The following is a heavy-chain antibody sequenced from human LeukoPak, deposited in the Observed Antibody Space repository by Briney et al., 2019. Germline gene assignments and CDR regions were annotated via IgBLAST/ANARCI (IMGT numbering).Heavy chain of an antibody. J-gene: IGHJ4*02. Sequence: GGSLRLSCAASGFTFSSYAMSWVRQAPGKGLEWVSGISGSGGNTYYADAVKGRFTISRDNSKNTLILQMNSLRAEDTAVYYCARDRSSWSKFDYWGQGTLVTVSS. CDR1: GFTFSSYA. CDR2: ISGSGGNT. CDR3: ARDRSSWSKFDY. D-gene: IGHD6-13*01. V-gene: IGHV3-23*01.